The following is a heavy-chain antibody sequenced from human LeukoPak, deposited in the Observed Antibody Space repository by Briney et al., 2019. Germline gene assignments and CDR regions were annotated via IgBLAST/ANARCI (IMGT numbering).Heavy chain of an antibody. CDR2: ISYDGSNQ. CDR3: ARAKTTVTTFDAFDI. D-gene: IGHD4-17*01. Sequence: PGGSLRLSCAASGFAFSHYAIYLVRQAPGKGLEWVALISYDGSNQFYADSVKGRFTISRDNSKNTLYLQMNSLRTEDTAVYYCARAKTTVTTFDAFDIWGQGTMVTVSS. CDR1: GFAFSHYA. J-gene: IGHJ3*02. V-gene: IGHV3-30-3*01.